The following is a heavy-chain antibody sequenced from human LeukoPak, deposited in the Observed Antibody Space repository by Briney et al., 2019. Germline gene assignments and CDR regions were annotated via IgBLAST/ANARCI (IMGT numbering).Heavy chain of an antibody. CDR1: GYTFTSYY. Sequence: SVKVSCKASGYTFTSYYMHWVRQAPGQGLEWMGGIIPIFGTANYAQKFQGRVTITADESTSTAYMELSSLRSEDTAVYYCARGYDFWSSFDPWGQGTLVTVSS. D-gene: IGHD3-3*01. V-gene: IGHV1-69*13. CDR2: IIPIFGTA. CDR3: ARGYDFWSSFDP. J-gene: IGHJ5*02.